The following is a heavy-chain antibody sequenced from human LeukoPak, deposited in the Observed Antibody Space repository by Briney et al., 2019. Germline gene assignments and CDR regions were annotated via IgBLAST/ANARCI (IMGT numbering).Heavy chain of an antibody. V-gene: IGHV3-53*01. CDR2: IYSGGTT. CDR1: GFTFSSYA. CDR3: ARGPGRYSGYDTYFDY. D-gene: IGHD5-12*01. Sequence: GGSLRLSCAASGFTFSSYAMTWVRQAPGQGLEWVSVIYSGGTTYYADSVKGRFTMSRDNSKNTLYLQMNSLRGKDTAVYYCARGPGRYSGYDTYFDYWGQGTLVTVSS. J-gene: IGHJ4*02.